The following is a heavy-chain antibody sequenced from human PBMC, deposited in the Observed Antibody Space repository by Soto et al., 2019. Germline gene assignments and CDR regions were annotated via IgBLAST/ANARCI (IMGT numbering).Heavy chain of an antibody. J-gene: IGHJ4*02. CDR2: ISAYNGNT. D-gene: IGHD2-15*01. CDR3: ARGHDIVVVPQLPYYFDY. CDR1: GYTFTSYG. V-gene: IGHV1-18*01. Sequence: ASVKVSCKASGYTFTSYGIIWVRQAPGQGLEWMGWISAYNGNTNYAQKLQGRVTMTTDTSTSTAYMELRSLRSDDTAVYYCARGHDIVVVPQLPYYFDYWGQGTLVTVSS.